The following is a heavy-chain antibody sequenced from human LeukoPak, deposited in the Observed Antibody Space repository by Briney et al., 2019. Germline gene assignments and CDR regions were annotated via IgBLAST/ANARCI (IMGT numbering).Heavy chain of an antibody. CDR1: GFTFSSYG. D-gene: IGHD3-22*01. CDR3: ARDSSGYRSPFDY. Sequence: GRSLRLSCAASGFTFSSYGMHWVRQAPGKGLEWVAVIWYDGSNKYYADSVKGRFTISRDNSKNTLYLQMNSLRAEDTAVYYCARDSSGYRSPFDYWGPGTLVTVSS. CDR2: IWYDGSNK. J-gene: IGHJ4*02. V-gene: IGHV3-33*01.